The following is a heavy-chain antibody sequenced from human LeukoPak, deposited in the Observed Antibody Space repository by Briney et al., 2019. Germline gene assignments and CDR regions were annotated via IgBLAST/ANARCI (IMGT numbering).Heavy chain of an antibody. V-gene: IGHV1-69*10. CDR2: IIPILGIV. J-gene: IGHJ5*02. CDR3: ARVRGDTSGYFFNWFDP. D-gene: IGHD3-22*01. CDR1: GGTFSTYA. Sequence: GASVKVSCKASGGTFSTYAIGWVRQAPGQGLEWMGGIIPILGIVNYAQKFQGRVTITADKSTSTAYMELSSLRSEDTAVYYCARVRGDTSGYFFNWFDPWGQGTLVTVSS.